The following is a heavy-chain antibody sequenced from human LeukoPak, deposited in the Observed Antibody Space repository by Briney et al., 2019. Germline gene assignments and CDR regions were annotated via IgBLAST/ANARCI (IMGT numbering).Heavy chain of an antibody. D-gene: IGHD6-6*01. Sequence: SETLSLTCTVSGYSISSGYYWGWIRQSPGKGLEWIGSIYHSGSTYYNPSLKSRVTISVDTSKNQFSLKLSSVTAADTAVYYCAREIEYSSSYVDYWGQGTLVTVSS. CDR1: GYSISSGYY. V-gene: IGHV4-38-2*02. CDR3: AREIEYSSSYVDY. CDR2: IYHSGST. J-gene: IGHJ4*02.